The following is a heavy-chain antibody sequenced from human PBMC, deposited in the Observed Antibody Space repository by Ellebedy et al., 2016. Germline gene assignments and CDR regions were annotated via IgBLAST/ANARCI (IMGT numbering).Heavy chain of an antibody. V-gene: IGHV4-31*03. CDR3: ARDPTTVTTEIGAFDI. CDR2: IYYSGST. CDR1: GGSISSGGYY. Sequence: SETLSLTCTVSGGSISSGGYYWSWIRQHPGKGLEWIGYIYYSGSTYYNPSLKSRVTISVDMSKNQFSLKLSSVTAADTAVYYCARDPTTVTTEIGAFDIWGQGTMVTVSS. D-gene: IGHD4-17*01. J-gene: IGHJ3*02.